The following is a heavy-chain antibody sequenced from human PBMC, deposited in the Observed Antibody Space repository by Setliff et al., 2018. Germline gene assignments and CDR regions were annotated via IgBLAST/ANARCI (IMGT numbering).Heavy chain of an antibody. CDR1: GYTFSNYD. Sequence: ASVKVSCKASGYTFSNYDINWVRQGTGQGLEWMGWMNPNSGNTGYAQKFQGRVTMTRNTSISTVYMELTSLRYEDMAVYYCARGLRQDRSNSDVFDIWGQGTVFTVSS. D-gene: IGHD4-4*01. V-gene: IGHV1-8*02. CDR2: MNPNSGNT. J-gene: IGHJ3*02. CDR3: ARGLRQDRSNSDVFDI.